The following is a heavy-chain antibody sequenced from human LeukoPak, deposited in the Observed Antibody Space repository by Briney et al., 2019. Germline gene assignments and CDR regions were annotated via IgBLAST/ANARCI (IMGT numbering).Heavy chain of an antibody. J-gene: IGHJ4*02. CDR2: ISYDGSNK. CDR3: ARDFPIPLTTTVTSSYFDY. V-gene: IGHV3-30-3*01. D-gene: IGHD4-17*01. Sequence: QTGGSLRLSCAASGFTFSSYAMHWVRQAPGKGLEWVAVISYDGSNKYYADSVKGRFTISRDNSKNTLYLQMNSLRAEDTAVYYCARDFPIPLTTTVTSSYFDYWGQGTLVTVSS. CDR1: GFTFSSYA.